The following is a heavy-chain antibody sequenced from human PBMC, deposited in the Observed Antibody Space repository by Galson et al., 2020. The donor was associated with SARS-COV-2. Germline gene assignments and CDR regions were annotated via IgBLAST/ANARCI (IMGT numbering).Heavy chain of an antibody. Sequence: ASVKVSCKASGYTFTSYDINWVRQATGQGLEWMGWMNPNSGNTGYAQKFQGRVTMTRNTSISTAYMELSSLRSEDTAVYYCARKPDIVVVPAANYYYGMDVWGQVTTVTVSS. CDR1: GYTFTSYD. CDR3: ARKPDIVVVPAANYYYGMDV. CDR2: MNPNSGNT. V-gene: IGHV1-8*01. D-gene: IGHD2-2*01. J-gene: IGHJ6*02.